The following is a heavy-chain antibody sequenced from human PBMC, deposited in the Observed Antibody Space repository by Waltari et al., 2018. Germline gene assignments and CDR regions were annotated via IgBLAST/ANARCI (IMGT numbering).Heavy chain of an antibody. CDR2: INHSGST. J-gene: IGHJ4*02. Sequence: QVQLQQWGAGLLKPSETLSLTCAVYGGSFSGYYWSWIRQPPGKGLEWIGEINHSGSTNYNPSLKSRVTISVDTSKNQFSLKLSSVTAADTAVYYCARARRDGYNSHFDYWGQGTLVTVSS. V-gene: IGHV4-34*01. D-gene: IGHD5-12*01. CDR3: ARARRDGYNSHFDY. CDR1: GGSFSGYY.